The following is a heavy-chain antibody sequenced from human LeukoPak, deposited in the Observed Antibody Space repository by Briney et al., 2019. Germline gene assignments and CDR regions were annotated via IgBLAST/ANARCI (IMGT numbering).Heavy chain of an antibody. CDR1: GFTFSNAW. J-gene: IGHJ3*02. D-gene: IGHD3-3*01. CDR3: AKRFLEWLLIEAHAFDI. Sequence: GGSLRLSCAASGFTFSNAWMSWVRQAPGKGLEWVGRIKSKTDGGTTDYAAPVKGRFTISRDDSKNTLYLQMNSLKTEDTAVYYCAKRFLEWLLIEAHAFDIWGQGTMVTVSS. V-gene: IGHV3-15*01. CDR2: IKSKTDGGTT.